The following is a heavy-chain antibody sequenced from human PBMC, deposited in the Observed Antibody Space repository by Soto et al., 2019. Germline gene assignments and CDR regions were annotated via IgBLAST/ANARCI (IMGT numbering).Heavy chain of an antibody. CDR2: ISSSGTTI. CDR3: AREPSNWNYCFDY. V-gene: IGHV3-11*01. CDR1: GFTFSDYY. Sequence: PGGSLRLSCAASGFTFSDYYMSWIRQAPGKGLEWVSYISSSGTTIFYADSLRGRFTISRDNAKKSPYLQMNSLRGEDTAVYYCAREPSNWNYCFDYWGQGTLVTVSS. D-gene: IGHD1-7*01. J-gene: IGHJ4*02.